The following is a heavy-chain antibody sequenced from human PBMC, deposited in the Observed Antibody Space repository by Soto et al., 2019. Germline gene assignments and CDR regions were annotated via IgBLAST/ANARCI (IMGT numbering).Heavy chain of an antibody. CDR2: IKQDGSEK. V-gene: IGHV3-7*01. Sequence: GGSLRLSCAASGFTFSSYWMSWVRQAPGKGLEWVANIKQDGSEKYYVDSVKGRFTISRDNAKNSLYLQMNSLRAEDTAVYYCARDSTYCSGGSCYDDYWGQGTLVTVSS. D-gene: IGHD2-15*01. CDR3: ARDSTYCSGGSCYDDY. CDR1: GFTFSSYW. J-gene: IGHJ4*02.